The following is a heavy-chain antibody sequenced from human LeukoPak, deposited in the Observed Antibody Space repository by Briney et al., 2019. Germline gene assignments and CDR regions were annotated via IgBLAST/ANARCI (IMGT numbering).Heavy chain of an antibody. V-gene: IGHV3-30-3*01. CDR3: ARDPRRWIVVVVAATLSPRLYYFDY. CDR1: GFTFSSYA. CDR2: ISYDGSNK. J-gene: IGHJ4*02. Sequence: GGSLRLSCAASGFTFSSYAMSWVRQAPGKGLEWVAVISYDGSNKYYADSVKGRFTISRDNSKNTLYLQMNSLRAEDTAVYYCARDPRRWIVVVVAATLSPRLYYFDYWGQGTLVTVSS. D-gene: IGHD2-15*01.